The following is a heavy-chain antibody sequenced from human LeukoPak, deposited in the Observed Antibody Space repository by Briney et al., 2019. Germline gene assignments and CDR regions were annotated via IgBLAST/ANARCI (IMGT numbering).Heavy chain of an antibody. Sequence: PSRTLSLTCAVSGGSISSGGYSWSWIRQPPGKGLEWIGYIYHSGSTYYNPSLKSRVTISVDRSKNQFSLKLSSVTAADTAVYYCARGNSRYYYYGMDVWGKGTTVTVSS. D-gene: IGHD1-7*01. V-gene: IGHV4-30-2*01. CDR1: GGSISSGGYS. J-gene: IGHJ6*04. CDR3: ARGNSRYYYYGMDV. CDR2: IYHSGST.